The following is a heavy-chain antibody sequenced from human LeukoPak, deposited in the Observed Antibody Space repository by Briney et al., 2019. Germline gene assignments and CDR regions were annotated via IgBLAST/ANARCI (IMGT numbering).Heavy chain of an antibody. CDR1: GFTFSSYS. J-gene: IGHJ4*02. CDR2: ISVGGGDT. Sequence: GGSLRLSCAASGFTFSSYSMNWVRQAPGKGLEWVSSISVGGGDTFASDSVKGRFTITRENSKNTLYLQMTGLRVEDTAVYFCAKLNLGEMAYFDSWGQGTLVTVSS. CDR3: AKLNLGEMAYFDS. D-gene: IGHD3-16*01. V-gene: IGHV3-23*01.